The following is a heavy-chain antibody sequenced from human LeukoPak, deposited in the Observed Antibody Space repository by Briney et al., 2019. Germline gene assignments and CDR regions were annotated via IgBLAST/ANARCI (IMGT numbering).Heavy chain of an antibody. CDR1: GFTFSSYE. V-gene: IGHV3-48*03. J-gene: IGHJ4*02. CDR3: ARDLYGPRGY. CDR2: ISSSGSTI. D-gene: IGHD4-17*01. Sequence: GGSLRLSCAASGFTFSSYEMNWVRQAPGKGLEWVSYISSSGSTIYYADSVKGRFTISRDNAKNSLYLQMNSLRAEDTALYYCARDLYGPRGYWGQGTLVTVSS.